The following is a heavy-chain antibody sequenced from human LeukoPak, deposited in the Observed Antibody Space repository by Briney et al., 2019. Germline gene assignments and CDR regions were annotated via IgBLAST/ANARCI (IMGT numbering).Heavy chain of an antibody. J-gene: IGHJ5*02. V-gene: IGHV3-33*01. CDR3: ARIVRRVETTRGWFDP. Sequence: GGSLRLSCAASGFTFSSYGMHWVRQAPGKGLEWVAVIWYDGSNKYYADSVKGRFTISRDNSKNTLYLQMNSLRAEDTAVYYCARIVRRVETTRGWFDPWGQGTLVTVSS. D-gene: IGHD1-7*01. CDR1: GFTFSSYG. CDR2: IWYDGSNK.